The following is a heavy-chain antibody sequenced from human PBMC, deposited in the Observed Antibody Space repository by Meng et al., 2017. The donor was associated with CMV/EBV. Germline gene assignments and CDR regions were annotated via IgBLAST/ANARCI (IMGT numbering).Heavy chain of an antibody. CDR3: ARDRVYSSTWLGSPETDYFHNDLDV. D-gene: IGHD6-13*01. CDR2: IIPVVGIA. CDR1: GGTVSSYT. V-gene: IGHV1-69*04. J-gene: IGHJ6*02. Sequence: SVKVSCKASGGTVSSYTISWVRQAPGQGLEWMGRIIPVVGIANYAQKFQGRVTITADKPRSTAYMELSSLRSDDTAVYYCARDRVYSSTWLGSPETDYFHNDLDVWGQGTAVTVSS.